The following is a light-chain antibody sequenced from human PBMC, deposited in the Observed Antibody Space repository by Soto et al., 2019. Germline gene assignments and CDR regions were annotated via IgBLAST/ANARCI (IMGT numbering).Light chain of an antibody. CDR2: SDS. J-gene: IGLJ3*02. V-gene: IGLV1-44*01. CDR3: AAWDDSLSAWV. Sequence: QSVLTQSPSASGTPGQRVTISCSGSSSNIGSHTVTWYQQVPGTAPKALIYSDSQRPSGVPDRFSGSRSGTSASLAITGLQSEDEADYYCAAWDDSLSAWVFGGGTKVTVL. CDR1: SSNIGSHT.